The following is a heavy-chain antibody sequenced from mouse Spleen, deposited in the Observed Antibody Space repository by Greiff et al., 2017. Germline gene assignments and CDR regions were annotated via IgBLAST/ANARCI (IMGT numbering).Heavy chain of an antibody. Sequence: DVQLQESGGGLVKPGGSLKLSCAASGFTFSDYGMHWVRQAPEKGLEWVAYISSGSSTIYYADTVKGRFTISRDNAKNTLFLQMTSLRSEDTAMYYCARRRNYYGSYFDYWGQGTTLTVSS. D-gene: IGHD1-1*01. CDR3: ARRRNYYGSYFDY. J-gene: IGHJ2*01. CDR1: GFTFSDYG. CDR2: ISSGSSTI. V-gene: IGHV5-17*01.